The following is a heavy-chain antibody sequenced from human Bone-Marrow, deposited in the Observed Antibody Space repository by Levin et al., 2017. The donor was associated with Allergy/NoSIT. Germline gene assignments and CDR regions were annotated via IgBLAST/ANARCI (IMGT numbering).Heavy chain of an antibody. V-gene: IGHV5-51*01. CDR2: VYPGDSDS. D-gene: IGHD2/OR15-2a*01. CDR3: ATWESGGLSY. J-gene: IGHJ4*02. Sequence: GESLKISCEGSGYIFPNNWIGWVRQMPGKGLEWMGVVYPGDSDSRYNPAFQGRVTISADKATRTAYLQWNSLKASDTAMYYCATWESGGLSYWCRGTLVTVSS. CDR1: GYIFPNNW.